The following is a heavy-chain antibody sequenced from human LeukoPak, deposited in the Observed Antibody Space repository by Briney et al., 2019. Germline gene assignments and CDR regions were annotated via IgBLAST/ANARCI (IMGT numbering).Heavy chain of an antibody. J-gene: IGHJ4*02. CDR3: ARAFQSLGGLSLPDY. Sequence: ASVKVSCKASGYSFTTYAMNWLRQAPGQGLEWMGWIHPSTGNPTYAQGFTGRFVFSLDTSVSTTYLQISSLKAEDTAVYFCARAFQSLGGLSLPDYWGQRTLLTVSS. CDR1: GYSFTTYA. D-gene: IGHD3-16*02. V-gene: IGHV7-4-1*02. CDR2: IHPSTGNP.